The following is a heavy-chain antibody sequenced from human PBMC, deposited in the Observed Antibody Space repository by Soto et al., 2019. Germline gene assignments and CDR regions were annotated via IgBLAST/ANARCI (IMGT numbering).Heavy chain of an antibody. J-gene: IGHJ4*02. D-gene: IGHD5-12*01. V-gene: IGHV3-30*18. CDR1: GFTFSSFG. CDR3: AKDRREMATIRPDY. Sequence: QVQLVESGGGVVQPGRSLRLSCAASGFTFSSFGIHWVRQAPGKGLEWVAVISYDGIDKNYADSVQGRFTISRENSKNMVYLQMNSLRAEDTAVYYGAKDRREMATIRPDYWGQGILGTVSS. CDR2: ISYDGIDK.